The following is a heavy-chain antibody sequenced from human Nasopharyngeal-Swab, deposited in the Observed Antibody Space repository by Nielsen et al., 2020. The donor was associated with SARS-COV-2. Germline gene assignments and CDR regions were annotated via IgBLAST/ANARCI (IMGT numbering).Heavy chain of an antibody. CDR2: ISSNGGST. J-gene: IGHJ4*02. Sequence: WIRQPPGKGLEYVSAISSNGGSTYYANSVKGRFTISRDNSKNTLYLQMGSLRAEDMAVHYCARAGYSSGWDYWGQGTLVTVSS. CDR3: ARAGYSSGWDY. D-gene: IGHD6-19*01. V-gene: IGHV3-64*01.